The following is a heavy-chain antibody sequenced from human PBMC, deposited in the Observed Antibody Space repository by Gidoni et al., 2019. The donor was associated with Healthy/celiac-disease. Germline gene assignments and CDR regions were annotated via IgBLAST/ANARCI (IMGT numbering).Heavy chain of an antibody. D-gene: IGHD7-27*01. CDR3: ARETGTRLGGFDL. CDR2: ISYDGSNK. Sequence: QVQLVESGGGVVQPGRSLRLSCAASGFPFSSYAMHWVRQAPGKGLEWVAVISYDGSNKYYADSVKGRFTISRDNSKNTLYLQMNSLRAEDTAVYYCARETGTRLGGFDLWGRGTLVTVSS. CDR1: GFPFSSYA. J-gene: IGHJ2*01. V-gene: IGHV3-30-3*01.